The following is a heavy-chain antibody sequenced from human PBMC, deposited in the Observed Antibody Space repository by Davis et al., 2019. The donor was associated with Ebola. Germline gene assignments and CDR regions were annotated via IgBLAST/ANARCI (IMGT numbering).Heavy chain of an antibody. J-gene: IGHJ4*02. V-gene: IGHV3-7*01. Sequence: GGSLRLSCAASGFTFSSYSMNWVRQAPGKGLEWVANIKQDGSEKYYVDSVKGRFTISRDNAKNTLYLQMNSLRAEDTAVYYCARARVTVVGGGFDYWGQGTLVTVSS. CDR2: IKQDGSEK. CDR3: ARARVTVVGGGFDY. D-gene: IGHD2-15*01. CDR1: GFTFSSYS.